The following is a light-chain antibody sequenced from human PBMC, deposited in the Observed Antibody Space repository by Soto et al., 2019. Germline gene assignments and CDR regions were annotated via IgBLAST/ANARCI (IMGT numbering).Light chain of an antibody. V-gene: IGLV2-14*01. Sequence: QSALTQPASVSGSPVQSIPISCTGTSSDVGGYNYVSWYQQHPGKAPKLMIYDVSNRPSGVSNRFSGSKSGNTASLTISGLQAEDEADYYCSSYTSSSTVVFVGGTKLTVL. CDR2: DVS. J-gene: IGLJ2*01. CDR3: SSYTSSSTVV. CDR1: SSDVGGYNY.